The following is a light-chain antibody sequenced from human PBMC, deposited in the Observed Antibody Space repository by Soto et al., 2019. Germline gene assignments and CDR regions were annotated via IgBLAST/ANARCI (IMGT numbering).Light chain of an antibody. V-gene: IGLV1-47*01. CDR2: RNN. J-gene: IGLJ2*01. Sequence: QSVLTQPPSASETPGQRVTISCSGSSSNIGSHYVYWYQQLPGTAPKLLIYRNNQRPSGVPDRFSGSKSGTSASLAISGLRSEDEADYYCAAWDDSLSGVVFGGGTKLTFL. CDR3: AAWDDSLSGVV. CDR1: SSNIGSHY.